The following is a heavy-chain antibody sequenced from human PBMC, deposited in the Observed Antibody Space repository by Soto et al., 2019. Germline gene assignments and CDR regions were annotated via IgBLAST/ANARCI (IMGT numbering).Heavy chain of an antibody. D-gene: IGHD5-12*01. J-gene: IGHJ6*02. CDR2: IYYSGST. Sequence: LSLTCTVSGGSISSGGYYWSWIRQHPGKGLEWIGYIYYSGSTYYNPSLKSRVTISVDTSKNQFSLKLSSVTAADTAVYYCARAGGYSGYDPYYYYGMDVWGQGTTVTVSS. CDR1: GGSISSGGYY. V-gene: IGHV4-31*03. CDR3: ARAGGYSGYDPYYYYGMDV.